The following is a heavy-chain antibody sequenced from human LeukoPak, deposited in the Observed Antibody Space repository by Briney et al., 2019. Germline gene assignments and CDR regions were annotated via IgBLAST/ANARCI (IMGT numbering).Heavy chain of an antibody. D-gene: IGHD4-23*01. CDR1: GFTFRNYW. J-gene: IGHJ4*02. Sequence: GGSLRLSCAASGFTFRNYWMGWVRQAPGKGLEWVANTKPDGSAEYYADSVRGRFTTSRDNANNLLYLQMNRLRAEDTAVYYCARGYGGYYFDYWGQGTLVTVSS. V-gene: IGHV3-7*01. CDR3: ARGYGGYYFDY. CDR2: TKPDGSAE.